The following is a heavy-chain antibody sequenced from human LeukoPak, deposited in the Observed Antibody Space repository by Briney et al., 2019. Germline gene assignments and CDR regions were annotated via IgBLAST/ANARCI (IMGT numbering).Heavy chain of an antibody. CDR2: ISWNSGSI. D-gene: IGHD3-10*01. CDR3: AKGGYGSGSYLDY. V-gene: IGHV3-9*01. CDR1: GFTFDDYA. Sequence: GGSLRLSCAASGFTFDDYAMHWVRQAPGKGLEWVSGISWNSGSIGYADSVKGRFTISRDNAKNSLYLQMNSLRAKDTALYYCAKGGYGSGSYLDYWGQGTLVTVSS. J-gene: IGHJ4*02.